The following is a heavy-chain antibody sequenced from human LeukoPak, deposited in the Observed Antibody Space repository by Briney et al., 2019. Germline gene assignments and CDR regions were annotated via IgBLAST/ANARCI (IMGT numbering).Heavy chain of an antibody. Sequence: SETLSLTCTVSGGSISSYYWSWIRQPPGKGLEWIGYIYYSGSTNYNPSLKSRVTISVDTSKNQFSLKLSSVTAADTAAYYCARGRYYDSSGSDYWGQGTLVTVSS. CDR2: IYYSGST. J-gene: IGHJ4*02. D-gene: IGHD3-22*01. V-gene: IGHV4-59*01. CDR3: ARGRYYDSSGSDY. CDR1: GGSISSYY.